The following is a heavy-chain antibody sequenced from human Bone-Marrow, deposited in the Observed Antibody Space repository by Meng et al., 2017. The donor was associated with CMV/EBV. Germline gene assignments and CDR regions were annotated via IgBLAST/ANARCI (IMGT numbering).Heavy chain of an antibody. J-gene: IGHJ6*02. D-gene: IGHD2-2*01. CDR1: GYTFTGYY. Sequence: ASVKVSCKVSGYTFTGYYMHWVRQAPGQGLEWMGWINPNSGGTNYAQKFQGRVTMTRDTSISTAYMELSRLRSDDTAVYYCARDRWGDVVVVPAAPRGYGMDVWGQGTTVTVSS. CDR2: INPNSGGT. V-gene: IGHV1-2*02. CDR3: ARDRWGDVVVVPAAPRGYGMDV.